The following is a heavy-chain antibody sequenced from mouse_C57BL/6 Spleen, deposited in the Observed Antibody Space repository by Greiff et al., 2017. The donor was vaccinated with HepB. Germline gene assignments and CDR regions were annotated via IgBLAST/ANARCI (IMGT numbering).Heavy chain of an antibody. CDR2: IDPSDSYT. V-gene: IGHV1-69*01. Sequence: VQLQQPGAELVMPGASVKLSCKASGYTFTSYWMHWVKQRPGQGLEWIGEIDPSDSYTNYNQKFKGKSTLTVDKSSSTAYMQLSSLTSEDSAVYYGARDSSGYGFAYWGQGTLVTVSA. D-gene: IGHD3-2*02. J-gene: IGHJ3*01. CDR3: ARDSSGYGFAY. CDR1: GYTFTSYW.